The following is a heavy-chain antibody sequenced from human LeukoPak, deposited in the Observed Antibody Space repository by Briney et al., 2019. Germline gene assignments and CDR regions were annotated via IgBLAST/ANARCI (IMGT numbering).Heavy chain of an antibody. V-gene: IGHV1-2*02. CDR3: ARGDTIFGVVPNWFDP. CDR1: GYTFTGYY. CDR2: INPNSGGT. D-gene: IGHD3-3*01. J-gene: IGHJ5*02. Sequence: ASVKVSCKASGYTFTGYYMHWVRQAPGQGHEWMGWINPNSGGTNYAQKFQGRVTMTSDTSISTAYMELSRLRSDDTAVYYCARGDTIFGVVPNWFDPWGQGTLVTVSS.